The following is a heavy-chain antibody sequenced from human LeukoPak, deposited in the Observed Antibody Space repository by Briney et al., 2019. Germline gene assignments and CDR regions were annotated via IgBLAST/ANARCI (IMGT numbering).Heavy chain of an antibody. CDR2: IRTKADNYAT. CDR1: GFTFSGYT. J-gene: IGHJ4*02. V-gene: IGHV3-73*01. CDR3: SRHEALPGDY. Sequence: PGGSLRLSCAASGFTFSGYTIHWVRHASGKGLEWVGHIRTKADNYATDYDASVKGRFTISRDDSKNTASLQMNSLKTEDTAVYYCSRHEALPGDYWGQGTQVTVSS. D-gene: IGHD2-21*02.